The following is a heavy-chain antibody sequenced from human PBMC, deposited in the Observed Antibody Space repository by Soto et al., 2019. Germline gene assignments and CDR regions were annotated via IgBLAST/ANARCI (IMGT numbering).Heavy chain of an antibody. CDR1: GGSISSGGYY. J-gene: IGHJ6*02. D-gene: IGHD3-16*02. Sequence: QVQLQESGPGLVKPSQTLSLTCTVSGGSISSGGYYWSWFRQHPGKGLDGIGYIYYSGSTYYNPSLKRRVTISVDTANNQFSRKISSVTGADTAVYYCARGGVEFGGVIYYYYYSMDVWCQGTTVTVSS. V-gene: IGHV4-31*03. CDR3: ARGGVEFGGVIYYYYYSMDV. CDR2: IYYSGST.